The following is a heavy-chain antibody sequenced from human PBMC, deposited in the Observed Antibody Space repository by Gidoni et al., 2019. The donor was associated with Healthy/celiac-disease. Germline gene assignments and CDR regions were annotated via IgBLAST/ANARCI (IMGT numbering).Heavy chain of an antibody. CDR1: GFTFSSYA. CDR2: ISYDGSNK. Sequence: QVQLVESGGGVFQPGRSLRLSCAASGFTFSSYAMHWVRQAPGKGLEWVAVISYDGSNKYYADSVKGRFTISRDNSKNTLYLQMNSLRAEDTAVYYCARVEQLGGHVDYWGQGTLVTVSS. V-gene: IGHV3-30-3*01. CDR3: ARVEQLGGHVDY. D-gene: IGHD6-6*01. J-gene: IGHJ4*02.